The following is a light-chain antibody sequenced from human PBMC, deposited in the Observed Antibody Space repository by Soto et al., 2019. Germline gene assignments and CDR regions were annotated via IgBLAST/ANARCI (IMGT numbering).Light chain of an antibody. CDR3: QQLNSYPIT. CDR2: AAS. J-gene: IGKJ5*01. CDR1: QRIGSY. Sequence: DIQMTQSPSSLSASVGDSVTITCRASQRIGSYVNWYQQKPGKAPKLLIYAASSLQSGVPSRFSGSGSGTEFTLTISSLQPEDFATYYCQQLNSYPITFGQGTRLEIK. V-gene: IGKV1-17*01.